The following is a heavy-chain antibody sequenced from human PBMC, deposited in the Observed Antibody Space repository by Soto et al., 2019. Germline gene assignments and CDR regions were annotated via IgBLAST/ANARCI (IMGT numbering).Heavy chain of an antibody. CDR2: VHTDGSNP. CDR1: DFTCVTNW. J-gene: IGHJ4*02. V-gene: IGHV3-74*01. CDR3: TNAVDY. Sequence: EVQLVESGEGLFRPGGSLKLSGLAFDFTCVTNWMHWARQAQGKGMEWVAVVHTDGSNPTYGDSVKGRFTVSRDNAKSTLFLQMDSLRAEDTAFYYCTNAVDYWGQGTLVTVSS.